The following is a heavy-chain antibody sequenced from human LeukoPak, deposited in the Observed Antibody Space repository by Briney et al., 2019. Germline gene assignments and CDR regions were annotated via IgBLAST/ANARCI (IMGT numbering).Heavy chain of an antibody. J-gene: IGHJ4*02. CDR2: IYTVGST. CDR3: ARGGPDFWSGYARIDY. V-gene: IGHV4-4*07. Sequence: SETLSLTCTVSGGSIGSYYWNWIRQPAGKGLEWIGRIYTVGSTNYNPSLKSRVTISVDKSKNQFSLKLTSVTAADTAVYYCARGGPDFWSGYARIDYWGQGTLVTVSS. D-gene: IGHD3-3*01. CDR1: GGSIGSYY.